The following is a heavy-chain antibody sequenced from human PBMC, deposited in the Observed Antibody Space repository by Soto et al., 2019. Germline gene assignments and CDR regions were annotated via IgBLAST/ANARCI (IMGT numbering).Heavy chain of an antibody. D-gene: IGHD3-3*01. CDR1: GGSFSDYI. J-gene: IGHJ6*02. CDR3: ARQDPFWSGYYYYGMDV. CDR2: INHSGSA. Sequence: SETLSLTCDVYGGSFSDYIWTWIRQTPGKGLQWIGQINHSGSANYNPSLKSRVTISVHTSSSQFSLELSSVTAADTAVYYCARQDPFWSGYYYYGMDVWGHGTTVTVSS. V-gene: IGHV4-34*01.